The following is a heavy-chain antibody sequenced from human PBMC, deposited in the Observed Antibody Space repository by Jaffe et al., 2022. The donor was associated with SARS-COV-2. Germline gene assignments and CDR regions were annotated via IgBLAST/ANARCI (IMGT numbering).Heavy chain of an antibody. Sequence: QLQLQESGPGLVKPSETLSLTCTVSGGSVGSSSYYWGWIRQPPGKGLEWIGNIYHSGSTSYNPSLKSRVTISVDTSKNQFSLKLGSVTAADTAVYFCARHYSSDSYDYWGQGTLVTVSS. CDR3: ARHYSSDSYDY. J-gene: IGHJ4*02. D-gene: IGHD6-19*01. CDR2: IYHSGST. V-gene: IGHV4-39*01. CDR1: GGSVGSSSYY.